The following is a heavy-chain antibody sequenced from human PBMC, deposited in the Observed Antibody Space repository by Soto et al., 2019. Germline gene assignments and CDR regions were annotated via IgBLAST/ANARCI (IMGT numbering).Heavy chain of an antibody. V-gene: IGHV3-33*01. CDR1: GFTFSSYG. Sequence: VQLVESGGGVVQPGRSLRLSCAASGFTFSSYGMHWVRQAPGKGLEWVAVIWYDGSNKYYVDSVKGRFTISRDNSKNTLYLQMNSLRAEDTAVYYCARDQAWYRYDFLTGYPDYWGQGTLVTVSS. CDR2: IWYDGSNK. CDR3: ARDQAWYRYDFLTGYPDY. J-gene: IGHJ4*02. D-gene: IGHD3-9*01.